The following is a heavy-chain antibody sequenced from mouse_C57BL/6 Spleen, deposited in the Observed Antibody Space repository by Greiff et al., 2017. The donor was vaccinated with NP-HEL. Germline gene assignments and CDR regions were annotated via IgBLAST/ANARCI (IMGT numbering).Heavy chain of an antibody. D-gene: IGHD2-4*01. CDR1: GFNIKDYY. J-gene: IGHJ4*01. Sequence: VQLQQSGAELVRPGASVKLSCTASGFNIKDYYMHWVKQRPEQGLEWIGRIDPEDGDTEYAPQFQGKATMTADTSSNTAYLQLSSLTSEDTAVYYCTTFDYDDGGYYAMDYWGQGTSVTVSS. V-gene: IGHV14-1*01. CDR3: TTFDYDDGGYYAMDY. CDR2: IDPEDGDT.